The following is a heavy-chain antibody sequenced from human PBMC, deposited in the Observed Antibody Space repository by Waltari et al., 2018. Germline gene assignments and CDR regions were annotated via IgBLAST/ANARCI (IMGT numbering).Heavy chain of an antibody. Sequence: QVQLQQWGAGLLKPSETLSLTCAVYGGSFSGYYWSWIRQPPGKGLEWIGEIKPSGSTHHNPSLKSRVTISVDTSKNQFSLKLSSVTAADTAVYYCARDSSSPDYWGQGTLVTVSS. J-gene: IGHJ4*02. D-gene: IGHD6-6*01. CDR2: IKPSGST. CDR1: GGSFSGYY. V-gene: IGHV4-34*01. CDR3: ARDSSSPDY.